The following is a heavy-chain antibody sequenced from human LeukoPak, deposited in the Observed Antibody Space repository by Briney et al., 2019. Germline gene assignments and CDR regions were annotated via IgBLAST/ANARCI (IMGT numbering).Heavy chain of an antibody. D-gene: IGHD5-12*01. J-gene: IGHJ6*02. CDR3: ARDRGYSGYADARYYYGMDV. CDR1: GGTFSSYA. CDR2: IIPILGIA. V-gene: IGHV1-69*04. Sequence: ASVKVSCKASGGTFSSYAISWVRQAPGQGVEWMGRIIPILGIANYAQKFQGRVTITADKSTSTAYMELSSLRSEDTAVYYCARDRGYSGYADARYYYGMDVRGQGTTVTVSS.